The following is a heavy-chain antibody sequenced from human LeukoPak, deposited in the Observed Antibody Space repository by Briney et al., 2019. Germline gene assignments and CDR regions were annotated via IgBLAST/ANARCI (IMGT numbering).Heavy chain of an antibody. CDR2: ISHSGST. V-gene: IGHV4-34*01. J-gene: IGHJ4*02. Sequence: SETLSLTCAVYGGSFSGYYWTWIRQPPGKGLEWIGEISHSGSTNHNPSLKSRFTISVDTSKNQFSLKLSSVTAADTAVYYCARLSGAHAFDYWGQGTLVTVPS. D-gene: IGHD5-12*01. CDR1: GGSFSGYY. CDR3: ARLSGAHAFDY.